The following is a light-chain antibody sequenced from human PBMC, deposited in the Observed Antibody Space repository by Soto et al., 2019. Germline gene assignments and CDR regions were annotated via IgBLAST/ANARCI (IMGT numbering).Light chain of an antibody. CDR3: QQYGSSPPYT. CDR2: GSS. Sequence: EVVLTQSPVTLSLSPGERATLSCRASQTVSNNYLAWYQQKPGQAPRHLIFGSSDRATGIPDRFSGSGSGTDFTLTISRLEPEDFAVYYCQQYGSSPPYTFGQGTKLEIK. CDR1: QTVSNNY. V-gene: IGKV3-20*01. J-gene: IGKJ2*01.